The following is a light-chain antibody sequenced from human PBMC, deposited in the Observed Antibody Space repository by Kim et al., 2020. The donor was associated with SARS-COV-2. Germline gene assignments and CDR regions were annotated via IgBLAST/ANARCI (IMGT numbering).Light chain of an antibody. CDR2: EVT. V-gene: IGLV2-23*02. Sequence: GQSITISCAGTNSDIGSYNLVSWYQQRPSKAPNLMIYEVTKRPAGVSNRFSGSRSGNTASLTISGLQAEDEGDYYCCSHASGSNWVFGGGTQLTVL. CDR3: CSHASGSNWV. J-gene: IGLJ3*02. CDR1: NSDIGSYNL.